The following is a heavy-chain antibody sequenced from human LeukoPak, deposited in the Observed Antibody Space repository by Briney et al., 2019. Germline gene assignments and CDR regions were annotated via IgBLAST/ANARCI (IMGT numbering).Heavy chain of an antibody. D-gene: IGHD3-22*01. CDR1: GFTFSSYA. V-gene: IGHV3-30*01. Sequence: GGSLRLSCAASGFTFSSYAMHWVRQVPGKGLEWVAVISYDGSNKYYADSVKGRFTISRDNSKNTLYLQMNSLRAEDTAVYYCARDRYDSSGSWRGYFDYWGQGTLVTVSS. CDR2: ISYDGSNK. CDR3: ARDRYDSSGSWRGYFDY. J-gene: IGHJ4*02.